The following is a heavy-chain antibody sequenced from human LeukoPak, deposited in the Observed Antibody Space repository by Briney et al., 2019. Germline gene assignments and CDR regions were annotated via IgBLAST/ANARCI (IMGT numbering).Heavy chain of an antibody. CDR3: VTTGRYGAFDI. CDR1: GGSISSNSYY. CDR2: IYTSGST. J-gene: IGHJ3*02. Sequence: SQTLSLTCTVSGGSISSNSYYWSWIRQPAGKGLEWIGRIYTSGSTNYNPSLKSRVTISVDKSKNHFSLKLTSVTAADTAVYYCVTTGRYGAFDIWGQGTMVAVSS. D-gene: IGHD6-19*01. V-gene: IGHV4-61*02.